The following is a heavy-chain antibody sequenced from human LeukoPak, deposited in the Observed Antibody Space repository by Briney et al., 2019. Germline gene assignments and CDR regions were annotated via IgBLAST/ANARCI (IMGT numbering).Heavy chain of an antibody. Sequence: PGGSLRLSCAAPGFTFSSYSMNWVRQAPGKGLEWVSSISSSSSYIYYADSVKGRFTISRDNSKNSLYLQMNSLRTEDTALYYCAKDINIGVEQQLVLGGLDYWGQGTLVTVSS. D-gene: IGHD6-13*01. V-gene: IGHV3-21*04. J-gene: IGHJ4*02. CDR2: ISSSSSYI. CDR1: GFTFSSYS. CDR3: AKDINIGVEQQLVLGGLDY.